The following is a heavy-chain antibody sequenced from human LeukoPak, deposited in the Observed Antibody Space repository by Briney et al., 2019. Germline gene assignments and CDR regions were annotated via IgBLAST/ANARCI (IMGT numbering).Heavy chain of an antibody. Sequence: ASVKVSCKASGYTFTSYDINWVRQATGQGLEWMGWMNPNSGNTGYAQKFQGRVTITRNTSISTAYMELSNLRSEDTAVYYCARGRSIAARGDYYMDVWGKGTTVTVSS. CDR3: ARGRSIAARGDYYMDV. CDR1: GYTFTSYD. J-gene: IGHJ6*03. CDR2: MNPNSGNT. D-gene: IGHD6-6*01. V-gene: IGHV1-8*03.